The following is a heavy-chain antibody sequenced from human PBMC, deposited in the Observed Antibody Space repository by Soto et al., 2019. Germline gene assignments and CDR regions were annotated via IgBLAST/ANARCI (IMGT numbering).Heavy chain of an antibody. CDR1: GGSISQYY. CDR2: IYSGGST. D-gene: IGHD3-10*01. CDR3: ARGPGGFGDFSLDY. J-gene: IGHJ4*02. Sequence: QVQLQESGPGLVKPSETLSLSCGAPGGSISQYYWSWTRQPAGKGLEWIGRIYSGGSTNYNPSLGSRVTMSVDTSKNKFSLKLSSVTAADTAVYYCARGPGGFGDFSLDYWGQGTLVTVSS. V-gene: IGHV4-4*07.